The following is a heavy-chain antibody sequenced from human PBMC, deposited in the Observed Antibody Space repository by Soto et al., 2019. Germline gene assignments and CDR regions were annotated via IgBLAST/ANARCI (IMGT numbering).Heavy chain of an antibody. J-gene: IGHJ6*02. V-gene: IGHV3-11*05. Sequence: PGGSLRLSSAASGFTFSAYYMTWMRQAPGKGLEWVSYITSSSDYTNYAGSVKGRFTISRDNAKNSLYLQMNSLRVEDTAVYYCVREYYYGMDVWGQGTTVTVSS. CDR1: GFTFSAYY. CDR2: ITSSSDYT. CDR3: VREYYYGMDV.